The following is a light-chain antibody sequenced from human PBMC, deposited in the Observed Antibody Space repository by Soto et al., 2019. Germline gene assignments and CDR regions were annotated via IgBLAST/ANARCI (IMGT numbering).Light chain of an antibody. CDR1: QSLSSSQ. V-gene: IGKV3-20*01. Sequence: IVMTQSPATLSVSPGEIATLSCRASQSLSSSQLAWYQQKPGQAPRLPIHDASSRATGISDRFTGSGSGTDFTLTITTLEPEDFAVYYCQQYGSSPRTFGLGTKVDIK. J-gene: IGKJ1*01. CDR2: DAS. CDR3: QQYGSSPRT.